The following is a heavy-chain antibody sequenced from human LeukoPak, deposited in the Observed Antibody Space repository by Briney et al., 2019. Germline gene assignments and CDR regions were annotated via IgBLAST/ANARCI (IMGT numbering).Heavy chain of an antibody. Sequence: PGGSLRLSCAASGFTFSSYWMSWVRQTPGKGLEWVANIKQDGSEKYYVDSVKGRFTISRDNAKNSLYLQMNSLRAEDTAVYYCARGDPRLLWFGLAVDPWGQGTLVTVSS. CDR3: ARGDPRLLWFGLAVDP. CDR1: GFTFSSYW. V-gene: IGHV3-7*01. CDR2: IKQDGSEK. D-gene: IGHD3-10*01. J-gene: IGHJ5*02.